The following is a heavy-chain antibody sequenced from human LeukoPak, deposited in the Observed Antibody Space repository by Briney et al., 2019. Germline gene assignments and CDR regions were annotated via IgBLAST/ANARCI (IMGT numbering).Heavy chain of an antibody. CDR3: AFGELDYYYYYTDV. V-gene: IGHV3-30*02. D-gene: IGHD3-10*01. CDR2: IRYDGSNK. Sequence: GGSLRLSCAASGFTFSSYGIHWVRQAPGKGLEWVAFIRYDGSNKYYADCVKGRFTISRDNSKNTLYLQMNSLRAEDTAVYYCAFGELDYYYYYTDVWGKGTTVTISS. CDR1: GFTFSSYG. J-gene: IGHJ6*03.